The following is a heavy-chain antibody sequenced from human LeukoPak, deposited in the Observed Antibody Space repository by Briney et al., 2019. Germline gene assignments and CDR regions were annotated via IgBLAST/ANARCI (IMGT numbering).Heavy chain of an antibody. Sequence: ETLSLTCAVYGGSFSGYYWSWIRQPPGKGLEWIGEINHSGSTNYNQSLKSRVTISVDTSKNQFSLKLSSVTAADTAVYYCARGGRDYGDYPLFQHWGQGTLVTGAS. V-gene: IGHV4-34*01. CDR1: GGSFSGYY. J-gene: IGHJ1*01. CDR2: INHSGST. D-gene: IGHD4-17*01. CDR3: ARGGRDYGDYPLFQH.